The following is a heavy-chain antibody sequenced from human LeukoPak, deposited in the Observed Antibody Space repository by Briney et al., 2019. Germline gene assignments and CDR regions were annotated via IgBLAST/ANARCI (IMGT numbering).Heavy chain of an antibody. V-gene: IGHV4-59*05. CDR1: GFTVSSNY. Sequence: GSLRLSCAASGFTVSSNYMSWIRQPPGKGLEWIGSIYSSGSTYYNPSLKSRVTISVDTSKNQFSLKLSSVTAADTALFYCARSRMGATIIHFDYWGQGTLVTVSS. CDR2: IYSSGST. D-gene: IGHD1-26*01. J-gene: IGHJ4*02. CDR3: ARSRMGATIIHFDY.